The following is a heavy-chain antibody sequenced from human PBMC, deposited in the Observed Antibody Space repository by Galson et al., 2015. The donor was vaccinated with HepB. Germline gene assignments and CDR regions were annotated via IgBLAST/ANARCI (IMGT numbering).Heavy chain of an antibody. J-gene: IGHJ4*02. V-gene: IGHV3-30*03. CDR3: ARALRDYGDLLDY. CDR2: ISYDGSNK. CDR1: GFTYSSYG. Sequence: SLRLSCAASGFTYSSYGMHWVRQAPGKGLEWVAVISYDGSNKYYADSVKGRFTISRDNAKNSLYLQMNSLRAEDTAVYYCARALRDYGDLLDYWGQGTLVTVSS. D-gene: IGHD4-17*01.